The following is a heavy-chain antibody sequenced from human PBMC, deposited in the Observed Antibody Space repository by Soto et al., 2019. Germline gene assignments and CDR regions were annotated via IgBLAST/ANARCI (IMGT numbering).Heavy chain of an antibody. V-gene: IGHV4-30-4*01. D-gene: IGHD4-17*01. Sequence: QVQLQESGPGLVKPSQTLSLTCTVSGGSISSGDYYWSWIRQPPGKGLEWIGYIYYSGSTYYNPSLKSRVTISVDTSKNQFSLKLSSVTAADTAVYYCARVSADYALTPHFDYWGQGTLVTVSS. CDR3: ARVSADYALTPHFDY. CDR2: IYYSGST. J-gene: IGHJ4*02. CDR1: GGSISSGDYY.